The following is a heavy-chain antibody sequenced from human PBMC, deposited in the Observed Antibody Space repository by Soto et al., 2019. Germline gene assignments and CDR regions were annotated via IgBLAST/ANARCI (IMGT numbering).Heavy chain of an antibody. Sequence: GGSLRLSCAASGFTFSSYWMSWVRQAPGKGLEWVANIKQDGSEKYYVDSVKGRFTISRDNAKNSLYLQMNSLRAEDTAVYYCARVQPGLRMYLVGAFDIWGQGTMVTVSS. J-gene: IGHJ3*02. CDR2: IKQDGSEK. CDR3: ARVQPGLRMYLVGAFDI. CDR1: GFTFSSYW. V-gene: IGHV3-7*05. D-gene: IGHD2-8*01.